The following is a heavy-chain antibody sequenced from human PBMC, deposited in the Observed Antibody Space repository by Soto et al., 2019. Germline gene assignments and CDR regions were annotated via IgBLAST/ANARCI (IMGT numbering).Heavy chain of an antibody. D-gene: IGHD2-15*01. Sequence: QVQLVQSGAEVKKPGSSVKVSCKASGGTFSSYAISWVRQAPGQGLEWMGGIIPIFSTANYAQKFQGRVTITADESTSTAYMELSSLRSEDTAVYYCAREGRYCSGGSCYSAYYWGQGTLVTVSS. CDR2: IIPIFSTA. J-gene: IGHJ4*02. V-gene: IGHV1-69*01. CDR1: GGTFSSYA. CDR3: AREGRYCSGGSCYSAYY.